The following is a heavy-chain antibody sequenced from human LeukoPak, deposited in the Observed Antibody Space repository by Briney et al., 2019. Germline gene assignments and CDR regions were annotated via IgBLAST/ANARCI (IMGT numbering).Heavy chain of an antibody. V-gene: IGHV1-69*13. D-gene: IGHD2-21*02. CDR3: ARAGTRTVVVTAILLDLDY. Sequence: LVASVKVSCKASGGTFSSYAISWVRQAPGQGLEWMGGIIPIFGTANYAQKFQGRVTITADESTSTAYMELSSLRSEDTAVYYCARAGTRTVVVTAILLDLDYWGQGTLVTVSS. CDR2: IIPIFGTA. CDR1: GGTFSSYA. J-gene: IGHJ4*02.